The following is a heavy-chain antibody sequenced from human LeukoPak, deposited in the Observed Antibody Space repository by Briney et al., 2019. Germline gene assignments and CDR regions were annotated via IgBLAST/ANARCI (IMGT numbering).Heavy chain of an antibody. CDR2: IDSDGSST. J-gene: IGHJ4*02. CDR3: TRDYDIL. Sequence: GGSLRLSCAASGFTFNTYWMHWVRQAPGKGLVWVSRIDSDGSSTSYADSVKGRFTISRDDAKNTLYLRMNSLRAEDTAVYYCTRDYDILWGQGTLVTVSS. D-gene: IGHD3-9*01. CDR1: GFTFNTYW. V-gene: IGHV3-74*01.